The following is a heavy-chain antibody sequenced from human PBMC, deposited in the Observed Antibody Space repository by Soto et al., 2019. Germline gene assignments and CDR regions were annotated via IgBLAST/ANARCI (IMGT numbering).Heavy chain of an antibody. J-gene: IGHJ3*02. CDR2: ISYDGSNK. CDR1: GFTFSSYG. CDR3: AKKIDSSGWHDAFDI. Sequence: SGGSLRLSCAASGFTFSSYGMHWVRQAPGKGLEWVAVISYDGSNKYYADSVKGRFTISRDNSKNTLYLQMNSLRAEDTAVYYCAKKIDSSGWHDAFDIWGQGTMVTVSS. D-gene: IGHD6-19*01. V-gene: IGHV3-30*18.